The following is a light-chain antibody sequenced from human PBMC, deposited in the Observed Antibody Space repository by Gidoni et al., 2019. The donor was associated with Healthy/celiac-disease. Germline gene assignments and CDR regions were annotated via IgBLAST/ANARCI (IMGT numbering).Light chain of an antibody. J-gene: IGKJ4*01. CDR3: QQRSNWPPLT. Sequence: EIVLTQSPAILSLSPGERATLSCRASQSVSSYLAWYQQKPGQAPRLLSYDASNRATGIPARFSGSGSGTDFTLTISSLEPEDFAVYDCQQRSNWPPLTFGGGTKVEIK. CDR1: QSVSSY. V-gene: IGKV3-11*01. CDR2: DAS.